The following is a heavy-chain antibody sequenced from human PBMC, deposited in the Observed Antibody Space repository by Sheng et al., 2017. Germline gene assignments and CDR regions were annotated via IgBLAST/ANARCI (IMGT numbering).Heavy chain of an antibody. J-gene: IGHJ4*02. CDR2: IYYSGST. CDR3: ARELQRWLQLEAYFDY. CDR1: GGSISSSSYY. V-gene: IGHV4-39*07. D-gene: IGHD5-12*01. Sequence: QLQLQESGPGLVKPSETLSLTCTVSGGSISSSSYYWGWIRQPPGKGLEWIGSIYYSGSTYYNPSLKSRVTISVDTSKNQFSLKLSSVTAADTAVYYCARELQRWLQLEAYFDYWGQGTLVTVSS.